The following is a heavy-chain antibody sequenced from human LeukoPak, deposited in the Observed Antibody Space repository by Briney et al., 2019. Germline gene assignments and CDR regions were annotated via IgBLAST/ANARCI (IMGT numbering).Heavy chain of an antibody. Sequence: ASVKVSCKASGYTFTGYYMHWVRQAPGQGLEWMGRINPNSSGTNYAQKFQGRVTMTRDTSISTAYMELSRLRSDDTAVYYCARVPSRSGVLRFLEWLLHFDYWGQGTLVTVSS. D-gene: IGHD3-3*01. V-gene: IGHV1-2*06. J-gene: IGHJ4*02. CDR3: ARVPSRSGVLRFLEWLLHFDY. CDR2: INPNSSGT. CDR1: GYTFTGYY.